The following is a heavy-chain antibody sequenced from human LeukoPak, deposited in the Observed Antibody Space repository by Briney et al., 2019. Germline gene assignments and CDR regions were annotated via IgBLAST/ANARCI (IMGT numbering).Heavy chain of an antibody. CDR2: TYYSGST. D-gene: IGHD6-13*01. CDR1: GGSISSDY. J-gene: IGHJ4*02. V-gene: IGHV4-59*01. CDR3: AREVAAVHYFDY. Sequence: SETLSLTCIVSGGSISSDYWSWIRQPRGKGLEWIGYTYYSGSTNYNPSLKSRVTISVDTSKNQFSLKLSSVTAADTAVYYCAREVAAVHYFDYWGQGTLVTVSS.